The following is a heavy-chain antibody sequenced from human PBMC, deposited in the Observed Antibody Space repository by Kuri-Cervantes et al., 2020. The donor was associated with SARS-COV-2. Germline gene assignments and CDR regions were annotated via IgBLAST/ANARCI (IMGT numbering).Heavy chain of an antibody. CDR2: INHSGST. J-gene: IGHJ1*01. CDR3: ARGGWVVVDADPEYFQH. Sequence: GSLRLSCTVSGGSISSYYWSWIRQPPGKGLEWIGEINHSGSTNYNPSLKSRVTISVDTSKNQFSLKLSSVTAADTAVYYCARGGWVVVDADPEYFQHWGQGTLVTVSS. V-gene: IGHV4-34*01. CDR1: GGSISSYY. D-gene: IGHD2-2*01.